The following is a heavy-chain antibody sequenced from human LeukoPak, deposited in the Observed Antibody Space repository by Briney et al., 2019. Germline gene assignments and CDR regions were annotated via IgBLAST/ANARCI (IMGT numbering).Heavy chain of an antibody. J-gene: IGHJ4*02. V-gene: IGHV3-15*01. CDR2: IKSNSDGGTT. CDR3: TTSKFDY. CDR1: GFTFTNAW. Sequence: GGSLRLSCAASGFTFTNAWISWVRQAPGKGLEWVGHIKSNSDGGTTDYAAPVKGSFTISRDDSKNTLYLQMNSLKTEDTAVYYCTTSKFDYWGQGILVTVSS.